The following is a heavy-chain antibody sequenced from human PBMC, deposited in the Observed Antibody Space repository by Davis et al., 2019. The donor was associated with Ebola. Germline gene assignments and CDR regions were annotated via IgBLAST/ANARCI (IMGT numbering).Heavy chain of an antibody. D-gene: IGHD2-2*01. CDR1: GYSISSGYY. CDR3: VREWYCSSTICSYYFDS. CDR2: IYHSGST. V-gene: IGHV4-38-2*02. Sequence: PSETLSLTCTVSGYSISSGYYWGWIRQPPGKGLEWIGSIYHSGSTYYNPSLKSRVTISVDTSKNQFSLRLSSMTAADTAVYYCVREWYCSSTICSYYFDSWGQGALVTVSS. J-gene: IGHJ4*02.